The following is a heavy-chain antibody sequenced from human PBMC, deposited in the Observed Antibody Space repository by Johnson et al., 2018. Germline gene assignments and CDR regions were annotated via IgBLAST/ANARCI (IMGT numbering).Heavy chain of an antibody. Sequence: QVQLVQSGAEVKKPGASVKVSCKASGYTFTSYYMHWVRQAPGQGLEWMGIINPSGGSTSYAQKFQGRVTMTRDTSTSTVYMELRSLRSEDTAVYYCARGLQITMFGVVITGGMDVGGQGTTVTVSS. CDR2: INPSGGST. CDR1: GYTFTSYY. D-gene: IGHD3-3*01. V-gene: IGHV1-46*01. CDR3: ARGLQITMFGVVITGGMDV. J-gene: IGHJ6*02.